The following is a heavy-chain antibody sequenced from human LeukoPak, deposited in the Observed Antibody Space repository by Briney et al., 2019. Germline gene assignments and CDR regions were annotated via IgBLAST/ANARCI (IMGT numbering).Heavy chain of an antibody. CDR2: IYTSGST. CDR1: GGSISSYY. Sequence: PSETLSLTCTVSGGSISSYYWSWIRQPAGKGLEWIGRIYTSGSTNYNPSLKSRVTMSVDTSKNQFSLKLSSVTAADTAVYYCARDQHDYGVYYGMDVWGQGTTVTVSS. CDR3: ARDQHDYGVYYGMDV. J-gene: IGHJ6*02. D-gene: IGHD4-17*01. V-gene: IGHV4-4*07.